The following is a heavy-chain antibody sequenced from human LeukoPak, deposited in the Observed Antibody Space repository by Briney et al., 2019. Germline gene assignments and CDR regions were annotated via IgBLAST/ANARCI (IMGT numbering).Heavy chain of an antibody. D-gene: IGHD2-15*01. CDR3: ARGRYCSADICSGGDAFDI. Sequence: PSETLSLTCTVSGGSINNYYWSWIRQPAGKGLEWIGRIYTRGSTNYNPSLKSRVTMSVDTSKNQFSLKLSSVTAADTAVYYCARGRYCSADICSGGDAFDIWGQGTVVSVSS. J-gene: IGHJ3*02. CDR1: GGSINNYY. CDR2: IYTRGST. V-gene: IGHV4-4*07.